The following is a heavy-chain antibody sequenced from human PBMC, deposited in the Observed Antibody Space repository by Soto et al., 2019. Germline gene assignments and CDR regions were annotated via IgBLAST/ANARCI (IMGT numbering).Heavy chain of an antibody. CDR2: IDPSGSYT. CDR1: GYIYTSHW. D-gene: IGHD2-8*02. J-gene: IGHJ4*02. Sequence: GGSVKISCSGSGYIYTSHWFSWVRQMPWKGLEWMGRIDPSGSYTNYSPSFQGHVTISADKSISTAYLQWSSLKASDTAMYYCARHEGDGYWYYFDYWGQGTLVTVSS. CDR3: ARHEGDGYWYYFDY. V-gene: IGHV5-10-1*01.